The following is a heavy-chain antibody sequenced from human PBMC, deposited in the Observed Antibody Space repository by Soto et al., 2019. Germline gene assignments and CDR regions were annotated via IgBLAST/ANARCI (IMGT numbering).Heavy chain of an antibody. CDR3: ARWDYGVYARFDY. D-gene: IGHD4-17*01. CDR1: GYTFTSHD. J-gene: IGHJ4*02. CDR2: MNPNSGNT. V-gene: IGHV1-8*01. Sequence: ASVKVSCKASGYTFTSHDINWVRQATGQGLEWMGWMNPNSGNTGYAQKFQGRVTMTRNTSIGTAYMELSSLRSEDTAVYYCARWDYGVYARFDYWGQGTLVTVSS.